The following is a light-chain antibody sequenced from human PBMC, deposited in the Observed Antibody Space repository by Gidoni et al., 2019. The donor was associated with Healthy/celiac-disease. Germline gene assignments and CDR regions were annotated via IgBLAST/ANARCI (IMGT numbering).Light chain of an antibody. CDR3: QVGDSSSDHVV. CDR2: DDS. V-gene: IGLV3-21*02. CDR1: NIGSKS. Sequence: SYVLTQPPSVSVAPGQTARITCGGNNIGSKSVHWYQQKPGQAPVLVVYDDSDRPAGITERFSGSNSGNTATLTISRVEAGDEADYYCQVGDSSSDHVVFGGGTKLTVL. J-gene: IGLJ2*01.